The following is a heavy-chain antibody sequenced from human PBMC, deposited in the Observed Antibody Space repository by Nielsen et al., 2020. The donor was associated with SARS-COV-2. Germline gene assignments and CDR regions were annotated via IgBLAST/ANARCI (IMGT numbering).Heavy chain of an antibody. V-gene: IGHV3-23*01. CDR1: GFTFSNFA. D-gene: IGHD5-18*01. CDR2: IMNSGGRT. Sequence: GESLKISCAASGFTFSNFAMTWVRQAPGKGLEWVSGIMNSGGRTYYADSVKGRFTISRDNSKNTLYLQMNSLRAEDTAVYYCAKFPRGDSYGYGYWGQGTLVTVSS. CDR3: AKFPRGDSYGYGY. J-gene: IGHJ4*02.